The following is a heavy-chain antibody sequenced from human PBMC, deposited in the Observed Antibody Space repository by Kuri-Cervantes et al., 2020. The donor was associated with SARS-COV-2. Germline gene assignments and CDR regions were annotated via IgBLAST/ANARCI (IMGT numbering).Heavy chain of an antibody. CDR2: INPVTGTT. CDR1: GYAFTNYA. D-gene: IGHD6-13*01. V-gene: IGHV1-46*01. Sequence: ASVKVSCKASGYAFTNYAMHWVRQAPGQGLEWIGRINPVTGTTIYAQSFQGRVTLTRVTSTNTVYVELSSLRSQDTAVYYCGRGQQSFDPWGQGTLVTVSS. CDR3: GRGQQSFDP. J-gene: IGHJ5*02.